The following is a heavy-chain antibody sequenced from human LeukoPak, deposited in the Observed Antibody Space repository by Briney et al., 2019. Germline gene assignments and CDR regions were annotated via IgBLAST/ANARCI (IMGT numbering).Heavy chain of an antibody. V-gene: IGHV4-4*07. CDR1: SGSLSSSY. CDR2: IYTSGST. J-gene: IGHJ6*03. CDR3: ARDLRYSSGYYYYMDV. D-gene: IGHD2-15*01. Sequence: SETLSLTCTLSSGSLSSSYWSWIRQPAGKGLEWIGRIYTSGSTNYNPSLKSRVTISVDTSKNQFSLKLSSVTAADTAVYYCARDLRYSSGYYYYMDVWGKGTTVTVSS.